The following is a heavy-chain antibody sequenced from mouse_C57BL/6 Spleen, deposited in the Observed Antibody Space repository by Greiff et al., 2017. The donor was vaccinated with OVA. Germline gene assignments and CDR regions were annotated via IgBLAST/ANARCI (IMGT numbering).Heavy chain of an antibody. CDR1: GFSFTSYA. CDR2: IWTGGGT. Sequence: VKLQESGPGLVAPSQSLSITCTVSGFSFTSYAISWVRQPPGKGLEWLGEIWTGGGTNYNSALNSRLSISKDNSKSQVFIKMNSLQTDDTARYYCARNSNYYYAMDYWGQGTSVTVSS. CDR3: ARNSNYYYAMDY. J-gene: IGHJ4*01. V-gene: IGHV2-9-1*01.